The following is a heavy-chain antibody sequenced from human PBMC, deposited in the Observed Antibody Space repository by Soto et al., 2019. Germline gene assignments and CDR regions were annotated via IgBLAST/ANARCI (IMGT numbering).Heavy chain of an antibody. CDR3: ARHRYYYGSGITRWFDP. V-gene: IGHV4-61*01. D-gene: IGHD3-10*01. Sequence: SETLSLTCTVSGGSVSSGSCYWSWIRQPPGKGLEWIGYIYYSGSTNYNPSLKSRVTISVDTSKNQFSLKLSSVTAADTAVYYCARHRYYYGSGITRWFDPWGQGTLVTV. J-gene: IGHJ5*02. CDR2: IYYSGST. CDR1: GGSVSSGSCY.